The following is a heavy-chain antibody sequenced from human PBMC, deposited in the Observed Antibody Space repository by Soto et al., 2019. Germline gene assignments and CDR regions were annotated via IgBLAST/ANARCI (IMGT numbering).Heavy chain of an antibody. D-gene: IGHD6-19*01. V-gene: IGHV1-69*04. J-gene: IGHJ1*01. Sequence: GASVKVSCKASGGTFSSYTISWVRQAPGQGLEWMGRIIPILGIANYAQKFQGRVTIIADKSTSTAYMELSSLRSEDTAVYYCAREILGYSSGPKGYFQHWGQGTLVTVSS. CDR3: AREILGYSSGPKGYFQH. CDR2: IIPILGIA. CDR1: GGTFSSYT.